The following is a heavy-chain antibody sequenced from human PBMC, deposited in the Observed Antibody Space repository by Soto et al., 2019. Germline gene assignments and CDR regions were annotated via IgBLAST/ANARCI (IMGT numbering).Heavy chain of an antibody. CDR3: ARLSGPVTVTGYYYMDV. CDR1: GGSISSSSYY. V-gene: IGHV4-39*01. J-gene: IGHJ6*03. D-gene: IGHD4-17*01. CDR2: IYYSGST. Sequence: QLQLQESGPGLVKPSETLSLTCTVSGGSISSSSYYWGWIRQPPGKGLEWIGSIYYSGSTYYNPSLKSRVTISVDTSKNQFSLKLSSVTAADTAVYYCARLSGPVTVTGYYYMDVWGKGTTVTVSS.